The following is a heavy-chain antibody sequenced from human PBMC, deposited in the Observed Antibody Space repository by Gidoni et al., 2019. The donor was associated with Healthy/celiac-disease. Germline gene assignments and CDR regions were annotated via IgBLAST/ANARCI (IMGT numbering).Heavy chain of an antibody. D-gene: IGHD5-18*01. CDR2: ISSSSSYT. J-gene: IGHJ5*02. V-gene: IGHV3-11*05. CDR1: GFTLSDYD. Sequence: QVQLVESGGGLVKPGGSLILSCAASGFTLSDYDMSWIRQAPGKGLGWVSYISSSSSYTNNADSVKGRCTISRDNAKNSLYLQMNSLRAEDTAVYYCARDGYSNGPANWFDPWGQGTLVTVSS. CDR3: ARDGYSNGPANWFDP.